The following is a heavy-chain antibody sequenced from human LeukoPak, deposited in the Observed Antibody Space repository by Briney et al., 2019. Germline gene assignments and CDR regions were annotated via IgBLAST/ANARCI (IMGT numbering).Heavy chain of an antibody. CDR3: ARSYYLSRLSGSGSYYILGYAFDI. CDR1: GYSFSTYW. V-gene: IGHV5-51*01. Sequence: GESLKISCQGSGYSFSTYWITWVRQMPGKGLEWMGIIYPGDSDTRYSPSFQGQVTISADKSISTAYLQWSSLKASDTAMYYCARSYYLSRLSGSGSYYILGYAFDIWGQGTMVTVSS. J-gene: IGHJ3*02. D-gene: IGHD3-10*01. CDR2: IYPGDSDT.